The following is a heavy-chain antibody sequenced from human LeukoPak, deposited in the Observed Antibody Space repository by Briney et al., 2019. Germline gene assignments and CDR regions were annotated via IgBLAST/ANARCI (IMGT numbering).Heavy chain of an antibody. Sequence: GGSLSLFCAASGFTFSSYAMSWVRQAPGKGVEWVLAISGSGGSTYYGDSVKGRFTIYRDNSKNTLYLQMNSRRAEDTAVYYCAKDPPLGYCSGGSCNNWFDPWGQGTLVTVSS. CDR1: GFTFSSYA. D-gene: IGHD2-15*01. J-gene: IGHJ5*02. CDR3: AKDPPLGYCSGGSCNNWFDP. V-gene: IGHV3-23*01. CDR2: ISGSGGST.